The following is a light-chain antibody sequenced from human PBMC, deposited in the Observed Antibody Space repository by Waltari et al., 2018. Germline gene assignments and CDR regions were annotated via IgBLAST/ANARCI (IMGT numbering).Light chain of an antibody. CDR1: SSDVGSYTY. Sequence: QSALTQPASVSGSPGQSLTISCTGTSSDVGSYTYFSWYQQHPGKTPRLMIYEVNNRPSGVSNRFSASKSGDTASLTISGLQAEDEADYYCCSFTTTNTWVFGGGTKLTVL. CDR2: EVN. CDR3: CSFTTTNTWV. V-gene: IGLV2-14*01. J-gene: IGLJ2*01.